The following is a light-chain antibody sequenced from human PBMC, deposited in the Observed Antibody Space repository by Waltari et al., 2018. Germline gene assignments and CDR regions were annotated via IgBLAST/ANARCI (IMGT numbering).Light chain of an antibody. CDR2: AAS. CDR3: QQYYSYPYT. Sequence: AIRLTQSPSSLSASTGDRVTITCRASQGISSYLAWSHQKPGKAPKLLIYAASTLQIGVPSRFSGSGSGTDFTLTISCLQSEDFATYYCQQYYSYPYTFGQGTKLEIK. V-gene: IGKV1-8*01. CDR1: QGISSY. J-gene: IGKJ2*01.